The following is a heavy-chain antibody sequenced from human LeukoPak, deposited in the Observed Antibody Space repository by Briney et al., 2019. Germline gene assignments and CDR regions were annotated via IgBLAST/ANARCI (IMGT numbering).Heavy chain of an antibody. CDR2: IYSSGTT. CDR1: GFTVSTNY. J-gene: IGHJ4*02. CDR3: ARAPSFDY. V-gene: IGHV3-53*01. Sequence: GGSLRLSCAASGFTVSTNYMSWVRQAPGKGLEWVSVIYSSGTTYYADSVKGRFTISRDNSKNTLYLQMNSLRAEDTAVYYCARAPSFDYWGQGTLVTVSS.